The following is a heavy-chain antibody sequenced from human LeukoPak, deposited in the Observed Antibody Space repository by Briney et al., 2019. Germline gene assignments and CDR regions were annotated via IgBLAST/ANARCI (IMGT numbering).Heavy chain of an antibody. J-gene: IGHJ3*02. D-gene: IGHD2-15*01. CDR3: ARGRYCSADICSGGDAFDI. V-gene: IGHV4-4*07. CDR2: IYTRGST. Sequence: SETLSLTCTVSGGSINNYYWSWIRQPAGKGLEWVGRIYTRGSTNYNPSLKSRVTMSVDTSKNQFPLKLSSVTAADTAVYYCARGRYCSADICSGGDAFDIWGQGTMVSVSS. CDR1: GGSINNYY.